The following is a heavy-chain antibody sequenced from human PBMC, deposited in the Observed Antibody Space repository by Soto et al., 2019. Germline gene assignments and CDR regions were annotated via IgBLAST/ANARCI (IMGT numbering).Heavy chain of an antibody. V-gene: IGHV2-5*02. Sequence: QITLKESGPPLVKPTQTLTLTCTFSGFSLTTSGVGVTWIRQPPGKALDWLALIYWDDDKRYSPSLKTRLTITKDTFRTQVVLTMTDMDPLATATYYCAHSGGSANYYPNAADFWCQGSLVTVSS. CDR3: AHSGGSANYYPNAADF. CDR1: GFSLTTSGVG. CDR2: IYWDDDK. D-gene: IGHD3-10*01. J-gene: IGHJ4*02.